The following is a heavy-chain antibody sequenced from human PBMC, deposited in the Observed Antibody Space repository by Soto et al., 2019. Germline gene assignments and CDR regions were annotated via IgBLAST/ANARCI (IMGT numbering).Heavy chain of an antibody. Sequence: RGESLKISCKGSGYSFISYWIGWVRQMPGKGLEWMGIIYPGGSNTIYSPSFQGQVTISADKSISTAYLQWSSLKASDTAMYYCARHASSGWDHDAFDIWGQGTMVTVSS. V-gene: IGHV5-51*01. D-gene: IGHD6-19*01. J-gene: IGHJ3*02. CDR1: GYSFISYW. CDR2: IYPGGSNT. CDR3: ARHASSGWDHDAFDI.